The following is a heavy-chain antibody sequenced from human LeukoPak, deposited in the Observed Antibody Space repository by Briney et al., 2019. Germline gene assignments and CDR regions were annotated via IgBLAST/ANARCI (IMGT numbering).Heavy chain of an antibody. V-gene: IGHV6-1*01. CDR1: GGSVSSDSAA. J-gene: IGHJ4*02. D-gene: IGHD6-13*01. CDR3: ARDIRSTWYPNFDY. Sequence: TSQTLSLTCAISGGSVSSDSAAWNWIRQSPSRGLEWLGRTYYRSKWYNDYAVSVKSRITINPDTSKNHFSLQLNSVTPEDTAVYYCARDIRSTWYPNFDYWGQGTLVTVSS. CDR2: TYYRSKWYN.